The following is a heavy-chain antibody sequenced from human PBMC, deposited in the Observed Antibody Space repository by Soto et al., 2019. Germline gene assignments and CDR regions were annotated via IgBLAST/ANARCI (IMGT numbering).Heavy chain of an antibody. CDR3: ARDRHYTPHHCDDY. D-gene: IGHD3-3*01. J-gene: IGHJ4*02. Sequence: ASVKGSFKASGYSFSSHTRHWLLLAPGQGLWWSGWLNAGNGKTDDSQKFTGRITISRERSGRTVYMELRSLTSEDTAVLYCARDRHYTPHHCDDYWGQGPQVTF. CDR2: LNAGNGKT. V-gene: IGHV1-3*01. CDR1: GYSFSSHT.